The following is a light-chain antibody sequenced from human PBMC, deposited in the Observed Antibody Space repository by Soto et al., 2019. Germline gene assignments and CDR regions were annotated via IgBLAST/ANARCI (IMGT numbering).Light chain of an antibody. CDR2: STS. Sequence: IVMTQFPATLSVSPGERATLSCRASQGISINLAWYQQKPGQAPRLLIYSTSTRATGIPARFSGSGSGTEFTLTISSLQSEDFAIYYCQQYNVWPETFGQGTKVDI. CDR3: QQYNVWPET. CDR1: QGISIN. V-gene: IGKV3-15*01. J-gene: IGKJ1*01.